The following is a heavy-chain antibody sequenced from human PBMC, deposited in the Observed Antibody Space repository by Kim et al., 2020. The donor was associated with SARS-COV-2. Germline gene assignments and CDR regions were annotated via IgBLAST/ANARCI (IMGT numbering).Heavy chain of an antibody. V-gene: IGHV4-30-4*01. Sequence: SETLSLTCIVSGGSISDRYCYWIWIRQPPGLERIGIVYASDSTNYNYILTSKVTVSVDASTNKIHLSLNFVTVAAAAASYCAKAIEQNWCGAWGQGT. CDR3: AKAIEQNWCGA. D-gene: IGHD2-2*02. CDR2: VYASDST. CDR1: GGSISDRYCY. J-gene: IGHJ5*02.